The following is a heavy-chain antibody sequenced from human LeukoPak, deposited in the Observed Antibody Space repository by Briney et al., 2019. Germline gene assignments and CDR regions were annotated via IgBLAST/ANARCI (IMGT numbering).Heavy chain of an antibody. D-gene: IGHD3-3*01. J-gene: IGHJ4*02. CDR2: INDSGSS. V-gene: IGHV4-34*01. CDR3: ARGGLRFLEGLPEY. Sequence: PSETLSLTCAVQGGSFTGYYWTWIRQLPGKGLEWIGEINDSGSSNLNPSLKSRLTLSVDTSKKQFSLNLGSVTAADTAVYYCARGGLRFLEGLPEYWGQGTPVTVSS. CDR1: GGSFTGYY.